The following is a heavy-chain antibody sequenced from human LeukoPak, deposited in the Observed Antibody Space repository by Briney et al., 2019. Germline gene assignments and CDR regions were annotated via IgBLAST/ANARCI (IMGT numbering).Heavy chain of an antibody. CDR3: ARDLAWDAFDI. CDR1: GFNVTNYN. CDR2: IHSSSGSI. Sequence: GGSLRLSCAASGFNVTNYNMNWVRQAPGKGLEWVSSIHSSSGSIYYADTLKGRFTISRDNAKNSLYLQMNSLRAEDTAVYYCARDLAWDAFDIWSQGTMVTVS. J-gene: IGHJ3*02. V-gene: IGHV3-21*01.